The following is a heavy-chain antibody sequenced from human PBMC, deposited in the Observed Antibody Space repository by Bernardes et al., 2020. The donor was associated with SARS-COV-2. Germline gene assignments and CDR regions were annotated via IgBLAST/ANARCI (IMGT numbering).Heavy chain of an antibody. CDR3: ATAPWDSSSWYSDPLDY. Sequence: ASVKVSCKVSGYTLTELSMHWVRQAPGKGLEWMGGFDPEDGETIYAQKFQGRVTMTEDTSTDTAYMELSSLRSEDTAVYYCATAPWDSSSWYSDPLDYWGQGTLVTVSS. D-gene: IGHD6-13*01. J-gene: IGHJ4*02. CDR1: GYTLTELS. V-gene: IGHV1-24*01. CDR2: FDPEDGET.